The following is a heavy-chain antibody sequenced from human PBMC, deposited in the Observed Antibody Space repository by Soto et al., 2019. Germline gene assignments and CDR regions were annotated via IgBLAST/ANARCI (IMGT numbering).Heavy chain of an antibody. CDR2: IKHDTSEA. V-gene: IGHV3-7*03. D-gene: IGHD3-16*02. Sequence: DVQLVESGGGLVQPGRSLRLSCAASGFKFSDYWMSWVRQAPGKGLEWVGNIKHDTSEAHYADSVKGRFTITRDNIKNFLFLQINGLRSDDTASYYCARDGLLFSGPYRPSRFDYWGRGTLVTVSS. J-gene: IGHJ4*02. CDR3: ARDGLLFSGPYRPSRFDY. CDR1: GFKFSDYW.